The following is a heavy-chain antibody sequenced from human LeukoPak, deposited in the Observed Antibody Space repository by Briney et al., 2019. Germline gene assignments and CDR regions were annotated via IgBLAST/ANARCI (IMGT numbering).Heavy chain of an antibody. CDR1: GGSISSSSYY. J-gene: IGHJ6*03. D-gene: IGHD3-22*01. CDR3: ARVNSSGYHKSHYYYYMDV. CDR2: IYYSGST. Sequence: SETLSLTCTVSGGSISSSSYYWGWIRQPPGKGLEWIGSIYYSGSTYYNPSLKSRVTISVDTSKNQFSLKLSSVTAADTAVYYCARVNSSGYHKSHYYYYMDVWGKGTTVTIS. V-gene: IGHV4-39*01.